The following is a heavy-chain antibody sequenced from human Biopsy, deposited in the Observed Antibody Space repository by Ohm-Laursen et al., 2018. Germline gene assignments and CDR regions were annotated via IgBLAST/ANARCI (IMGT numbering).Heavy chain of an antibody. CDR2: IYYSVMT. J-gene: IGHJ6*02. V-gene: IGHV4-59*02. CDR1: GDYVTKYY. D-gene: IGHD4-11*01. Sequence: SQTLSPTWPVSGDYVTKYYWSWIRQPPGKGLEWIGHIYYSVMTNYNPSLQSRVSISVDTFRNQVSLTLSSVTAADTAVYYCARDSGILNYGNFKYYHYYGMDVWGQGTKVTVSS. CDR3: ARDSGILNYGNFKYYHYYGMDV.